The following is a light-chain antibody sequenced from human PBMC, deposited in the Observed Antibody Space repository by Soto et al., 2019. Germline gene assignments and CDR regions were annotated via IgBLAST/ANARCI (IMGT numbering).Light chain of an antibody. Sequence: IQMYQSPSSLCASIGDRVTVPCRASQGIRNSLGWYQQKPGKAPKRLIYAVSSLQSGVPSRFSGSGSGTEFTLTISSLQPEDFATYYCLQHYDYSWTFGQGTKVDIK. J-gene: IGKJ1*01. CDR2: AVS. CDR1: QGIRNS. V-gene: IGKV1-17*01. CDR3: LQHYDYSWT.